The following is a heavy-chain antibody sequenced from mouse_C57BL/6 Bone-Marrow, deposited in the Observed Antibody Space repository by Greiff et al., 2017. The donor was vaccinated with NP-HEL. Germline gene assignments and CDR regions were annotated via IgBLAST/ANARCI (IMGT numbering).Heavy chain of an antibody. J-gene: IGHJ4*01. CDR1: GFTFTDYY. V-gene: IGHV7-3*01. CDR2: FRNKASGYTT. D-gene: IGHD1-3*01. Sequence: EVKVIESGGGLVQPGGSLSLSCAASGFTFTDYYMSWVRQPPGKALEWLGFFRNKASGYTTEYSVSVKGRFTISRDNPQSILYLEMNALGAEDSATYYCARYGTTVLDYWGQGTTVTVSS. CDR3: ARYGTTVLDY.